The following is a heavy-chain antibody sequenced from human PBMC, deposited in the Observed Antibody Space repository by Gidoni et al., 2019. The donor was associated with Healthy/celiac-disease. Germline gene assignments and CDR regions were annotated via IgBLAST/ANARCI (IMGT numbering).Heavy chain of an antibody. CDR3: ARGRIPSDFGEDAFDI. V-gene: IGHV3-64*01. D-gene: IGHD3-16*01. CDR1: GFTVRSDA. Sequence: EVQLVESGGGLVQPGGSLGRSCAASGFTVRSDAMHWVRKDPRKGLEYVSAISSNGGSTYYANSVKGRFTISRDNSKNTLYLQMGSLRAEDMAVYYCARGRIPSDFGEDAFDIWGQGTMVTVSS. J-gene: IGHJ3*02. CDR2: ISSNGGST.